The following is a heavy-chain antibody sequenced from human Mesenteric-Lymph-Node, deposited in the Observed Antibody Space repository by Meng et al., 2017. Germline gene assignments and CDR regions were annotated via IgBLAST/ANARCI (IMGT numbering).Heavy chain of an antibody. J-gene: IGHJ6*02. CDR3: ARTFGSGGSYYEDYYYGMDV. D-gene: IGHD1-26*01. Sequence: QGELHQWGAGLLKPSETLSLTCAAYGWSLSGYYWSWIRQPPGKGLEGIGEINHSGSTNYNPSLKSRVTISVDTSKNQFSLKLSSVTAADTAVYYCARTFGSGGSYYEDYYYGMDVWGQGTTVTVSS. CDR2: INHSGST. V-gene: IGHV4-34*01. CDR1: GWSLSGYY.